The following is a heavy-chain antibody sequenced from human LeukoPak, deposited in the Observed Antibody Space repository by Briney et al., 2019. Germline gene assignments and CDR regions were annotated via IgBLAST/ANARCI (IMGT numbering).Heavy chain of an antibody. CDR1: GGSIRSSSYY. D-gene: IGHD3-9*01. Sequence: SETLSLTCTISGGSIRSSSYYWGWIRQPPGKGLEWIGTIYYSGSTNYNPSLKSRVTISVDTSKNQFSLKLSSVTAADTAVYYCAREGDYDILTEENYWGQGTLVTVSS. CDR3: AREGDYDILTEENY. J-gene: IGHJ4*02. V-gene: IGHV4-39*07. CDR2: IYYSGST.